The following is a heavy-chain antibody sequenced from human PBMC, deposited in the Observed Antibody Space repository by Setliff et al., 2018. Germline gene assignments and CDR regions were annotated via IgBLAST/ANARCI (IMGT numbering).Heavy chain of an antibody. CDR3: ARDSGVHNFWSGYGSDAFDI. Sequence: GGSLRLSCAASGFTFSSYWMSWVRQAPGKGLEWVANIKQDGSEKYYVDSVKGRFTISRDNAKNSLYLQMNSLRAEDTAVYYCARDSGVHNFWSGYGSDAFDIWGQGTMVTVSS. V-gene: IGHV3-7*01. J-gene: IGHJ3*02. D-gene: IGHD3-3*01. CDR2: IKQDGSEK. CDR1: GFTFSSYW.